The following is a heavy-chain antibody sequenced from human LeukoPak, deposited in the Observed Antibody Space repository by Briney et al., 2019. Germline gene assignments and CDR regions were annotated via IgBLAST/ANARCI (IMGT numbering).Heavy chain of an antibody. CDR2: INPKSGGT. CDR3: ARDFKQQLEAGGAFDI. J-gene: IGHJ3*02. D-gene: IGHD6-13*01. V-gene: IGHV1-2*02. CDR1: GYTFTGYY. Sequence: ASVKVSCKASGYTFTGYYMHWVRQAPGQGLEWMGWINPKSGGTNYAQKFQGRVTMTRDTSISTAYMELSRLRYDETAVYYCARDFKQQLEAGGAFDIWGQGTMVTVSS.